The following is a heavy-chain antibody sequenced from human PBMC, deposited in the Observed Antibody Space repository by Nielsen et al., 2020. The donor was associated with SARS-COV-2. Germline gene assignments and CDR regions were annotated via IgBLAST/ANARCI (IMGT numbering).Heavy chain of an antibody. J-gene: IGHJ6*02. CDR3: AKDWWELHTHYYYGMDV. D-gene: IGHD1-26*01. Sequence: GESLKISCAASGFTFSSYAMSWVRQAPGKGLEWVSAISGSGGSTYYADSVKGRFTISRDNSKNTLYLQMNSLRAEDTAVYYCAKDWWELHTHYYYGMDVWGQGTTVTVSS. CDR2: ISGSGGST. V-gene: IGHV3-23*01. CDR1: GFTFSSYA.